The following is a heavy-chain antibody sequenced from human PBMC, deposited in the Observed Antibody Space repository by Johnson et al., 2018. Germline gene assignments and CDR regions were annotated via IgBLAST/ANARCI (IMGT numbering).Heavy chain of an antibody. CDR1: GGTFSSYA. CDR2: IIPIFGTA. Sequence: QVQLVESGAEVKKPGSSXKLSCKASGGTFSSYAISWVRQAPGQGLEWMGGIIPIFGTANYAQTFQGRVTITADESTRTAYMELSSLRSEDTAVYYCAREQLVTYYYYYMDVWGKGTTVTVSS. D-gene: IGHD6-6*01. J-gene: IGHJ6*03. V-gene: IGHV1-69*01. CDR3: AREQLVTYYYYYMDV.